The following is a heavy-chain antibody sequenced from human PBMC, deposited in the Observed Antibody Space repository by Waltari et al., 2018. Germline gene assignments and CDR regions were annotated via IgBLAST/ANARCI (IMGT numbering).Heavy chain of an antibody. Sequence: QVLLVQSGADVKKPGASVKVSCKASGYLFTGYYIHWVRRAPGQGLEWMGRINPNTGGTNYAQKFQGRVTMTTDTSINTVYMEVTSLTSDDTAFYYCARSFSSSDDYWGQGTLVTVSS. CDR1: GYLFTGYY. V-gene: IGHV1-2*06. CDR2: INPNTGGT. D-gene: IGHD6-6*01. CDR3: ARSFSSSDDY. J-gene: IGHJ4*02.